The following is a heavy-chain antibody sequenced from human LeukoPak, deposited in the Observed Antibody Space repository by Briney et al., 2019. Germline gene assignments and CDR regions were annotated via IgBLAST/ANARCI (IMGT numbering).Heavy chain of an antibody. CDR3: AREGSQYYFDY. V-gene: IGHV4-39*07. J-gene: IGHJ4*02. CDR1: GGPISSSSYY. Sequence: PSETLSLTCTVSGGPISSSSYYWGWIRQPPGKGLEWIGSIYYRGSTYYSPSLKSRVTISVDTSKNQFSLKLSSVTAADTAVYYCAREGSQYYFDYWGQGTLVTVSS. CDR2: IYYRGST.